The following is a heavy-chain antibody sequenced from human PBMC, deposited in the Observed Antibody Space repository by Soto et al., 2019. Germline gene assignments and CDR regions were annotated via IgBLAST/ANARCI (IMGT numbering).Heavy chain of an antibody. J-gene: IGHJ4*02. D-gene: IGHD2-15*01. V-gene: IGHV4-31*03. CDR2: IYYSGST. Sequence: SETLSLTCTVSGGSISSGGYYWSWIRQHPGKGLEWIGYIYYSGSTYYNPSLKSRVTISVDTSKNQFSLKLSSVTAADTAVYYCARDNSSGARAGNFDYWGQGTLVTVSS. CDR1: GGSISSGGYY. CDR3: ARDNSSGARAGNFDY.